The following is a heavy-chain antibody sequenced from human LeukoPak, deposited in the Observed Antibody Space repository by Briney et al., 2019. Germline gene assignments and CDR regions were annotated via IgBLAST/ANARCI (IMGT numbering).Heavy chain of an antibody. D-gene: IGHD1-1*01. V-gene: IGHV4-39*01. CDR3: ATLRLNWNDVFY. J-gene: IGHJ4*02. CDR2: IYYSGIT. Sequence: SETLSLTCTVSGASISSGDYYWGWIRQPPGKGLEWIGSIYYSGITYYNPSLKSRVTISVDTSKNQFSLNLTSVTAADTAVYYCATLRLNWNDVFYWGQGSLVTVSS. CDR1: GASISSGDYY.